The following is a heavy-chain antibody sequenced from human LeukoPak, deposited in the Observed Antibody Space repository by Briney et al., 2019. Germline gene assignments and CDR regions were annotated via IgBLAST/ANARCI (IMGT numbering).Heavy chain of an antibody. CDR1: GGTFSSYA. J-gene: IGHJ3*02. V-gene: IGHV1-69*05. Sequence: SVKVSCKASGGTFSSYAISWVRQAPGQGLEWMGRIIAIFGTANYAQKFQGRVTITTDESTSTAYMELSSLRSEDTAVYYCARDTTMVRTSDAFNIWGQGTMVTVLS. CDR3: ARDTTMVRTSDAFNI. CDR2: IIAIFGTA. D-gene: IGHD4/OR15-4a*01.